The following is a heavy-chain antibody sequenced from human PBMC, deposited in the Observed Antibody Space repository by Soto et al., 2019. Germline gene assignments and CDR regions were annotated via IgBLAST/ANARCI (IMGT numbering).Heavy chain of an antibody. CDR1: GGSFSGYY. CDR3: ARGLVRRGVSGRDYYYYGMDV. J-gene: IGHJ6*02. CDR2: INHSGST. V-gene: IGHV4-34*01. D-gene: IGHD2-15*01. Sequence: QVQLQQWGAGLLKPSETLSLTCAVYGGSFSGYYWSWIRQPPGKGLEWIGEINHSGSTNYNPSLTSGVTISVDTSKNQFSLKLSSVTAAATAVYYCARGLVRRGVSGRDYYYYGMDVWGQGTTVTVSS.